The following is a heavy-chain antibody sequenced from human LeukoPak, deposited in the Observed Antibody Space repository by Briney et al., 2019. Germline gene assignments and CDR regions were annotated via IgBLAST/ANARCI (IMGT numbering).Heavy chain of an antibody. J-gene: IGHJ4*02. D-gene: IGHD2-2*01. V-gene: IGHV3-23*01. Sequence: GGSLRLSCAASGFTFSSYEMNWVRQAPGKGLEWVSAISGSGGSTYYADSVKGRFTISRDNSKNTLYLQMNSLRAEDTAVYYRAKDSYRYCSSTSCYPFDYWGQGTLVIVSS. CDR1: GFTFSSYE. CDR2: ISGSGGST. CDR3: AKDSYRYCSSTSCYPFDY.